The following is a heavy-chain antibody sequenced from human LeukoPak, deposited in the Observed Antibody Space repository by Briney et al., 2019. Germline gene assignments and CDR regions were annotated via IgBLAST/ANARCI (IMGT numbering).Heavy chain of an antibody. Sequence: GGSLRLSCSASGFTFSSYAMHWVRQAPGKGLEYVSAISSNGGSTYYADSVKGRFTISRVNSKNTLYLQMSSLRAEDTAVYYCVKKAAYDILTGYHFDYWGQGTLVTVSS. D-gene: IGHD3-9*01. J-gene: IGHJ4*02. CDR3: VKKAAYDILTGYHFDY. CDR1: GFTFSSYA. V-gene: IGHV3-64D*06. CDR2: ISSNGGST.